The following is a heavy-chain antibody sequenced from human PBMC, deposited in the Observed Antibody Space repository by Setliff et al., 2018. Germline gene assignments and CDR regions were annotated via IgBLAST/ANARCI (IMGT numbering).Heavy chain of an antibody. CDR3: ARGRDFWSGYLVY. V-gene: IGHV1-2*04. CDR1: GYTFTGYY. J-gene: IGHJ4*02. D-gene: IGHD3-3*01. Sequence: ASVKVSCKASGYTFTGYYMHWVRQAPGRGLEWMGWTNPNSGGTNYAQKFQGWVTMTRDTSVSTAYMELSRLRSDDTAVYYCARGRDFWSGYLVYWGQGTLVTV. CDR2: TNPNSGGT.